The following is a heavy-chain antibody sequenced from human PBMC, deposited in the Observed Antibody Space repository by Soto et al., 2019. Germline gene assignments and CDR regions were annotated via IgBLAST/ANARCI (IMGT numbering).Heavy chain of an antibody. CDR3: AHRRVRDSSGENFDS. D-gene: IGHD6-19*01. Sequence: QITLKESGPTLVKPTQTLTLTCTFSGFSLNTNAVGVAWIRQTPGKALEWLALLYWDDDKRYSPSLKSRLTITTDTSKNQVVLTMTNMDPEDTVTYYCAHRRVRDSSGENFDSWGQGTLVTVSS. CDR1: GFSLNTNAVG. CDR2: LYWDDDK. V-gene: IGHV2-5*02. J-gene: IGHJ4*02.